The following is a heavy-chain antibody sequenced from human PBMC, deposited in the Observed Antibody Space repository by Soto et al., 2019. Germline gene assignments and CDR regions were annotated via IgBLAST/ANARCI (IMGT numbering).Heavy chain of an antibody. Sequence: QVQLVQSGPEVKKPGASVKVACKASGYTVLKYGINWVRQAPGQGLEWMGGIQTDNDHASFAQKFEGRVTMTTDTPTRTVYMELRDLSSDDTAVYYCAKDLGSGYRFDYWGQGTPVTVSS. CDR1: GYTVLKYG. CDR3: AKDLGSGYRFDY. V-gene: IGHV1-18*01. J-gene: IGHJ4*02. D-gene: IGHD3-9*01. CDR2: IQTDNDHA.